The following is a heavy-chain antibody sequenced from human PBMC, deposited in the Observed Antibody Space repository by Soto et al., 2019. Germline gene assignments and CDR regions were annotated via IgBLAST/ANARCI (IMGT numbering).Heavy chain of an antibody. CDR1: GDSISSRGCY. D-gene: IGHD2-2*01. Sequence: QLQLQESGPGLVKPSETLSLTCSVSGDSISSRGCYWGWIRQPPGKGLEWIGSIYYSGSTSYNPSLKTRVTISEDTSKNQLSLKLSSVTAADSAVYYCARHALTTSIDQLQPVDYWGQGTLVTVSP. CDR3: ARHALTTSIDQLQPVDY. V-gene: IGHV4-39*01. J-gene: IGHJ4*02. CDR2: IYYSGST.